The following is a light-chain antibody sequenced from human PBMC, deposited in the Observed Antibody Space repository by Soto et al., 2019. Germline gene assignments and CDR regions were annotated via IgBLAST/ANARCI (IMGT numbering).Light chain of an antibody. V-gene: IGKV2D-29*02. CDR3: MQSTQLPPT. J-gene: IGKJ5*01. Sequence: DVVMTQTPLSLSVAPGQPASISCKSSQSLLHITGETFLFWYLQKPGQSPQLLIYEVSTRVSGVPDRISGSGSRTDFTLEISRVETDDVGIYYCMQSTQLPPTFGQGTRLGIE. CDR1: QSLLHITGETF. CDR2: EVS.